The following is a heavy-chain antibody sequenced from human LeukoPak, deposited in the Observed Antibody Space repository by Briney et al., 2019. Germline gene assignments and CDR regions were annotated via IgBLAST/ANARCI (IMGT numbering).Heavy chain of an antibody. D-gene: IGHD3-22*01. V-gene: IGHV1-8*01. CDR1: GYTFTSYD. CDR3: ARAAYYYDSSGYHDYYFDY. J-gene: IGHJ4*02. Sequence: ASVKVSCKASGYTFTSYDINWVRQATGQGLEWMGWMNPNSGSTGYAQKFQGRVTMTRNTSISTAYMELSSLRSEDTAVYYCARAAYYYDSSGYHDYYFDYWGQGTLVTVSS. CDR2: MNPNSGST.